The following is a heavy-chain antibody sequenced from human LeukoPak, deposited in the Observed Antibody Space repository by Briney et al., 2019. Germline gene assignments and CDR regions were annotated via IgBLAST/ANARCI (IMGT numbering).Heavy chain of an antibody. Sequence: ETLSLTCAVYGGSFSGYYWSWVRQAPGKGLEWVGRIKSKTDGGTTDYAAPVKGRFTISRDDSKNTLYLQMNSLKTEDTAVYYCTTGPAASDYWGQGTLVTVSS. CDR1: GGSFSGYY. CDR3: TTGPAASDY. V-gene: IGHV3-15*01. J-gene: IGHJ4*02. CDR2: IKSKTDGGTT. D-gene: IGHD6-13*01.